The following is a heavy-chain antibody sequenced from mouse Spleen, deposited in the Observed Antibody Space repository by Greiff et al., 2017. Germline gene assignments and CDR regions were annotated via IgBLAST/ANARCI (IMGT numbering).Heavy chain of an antibody. V-gene: IGHV1-42*01. CDR2: INPSTGGT. Sequence: EVQLQQSGPELVKPGASVKISCKASGYSFTGYYMNWVKQSPEKSLEWIGEINPSTGGTTYNQKFKAKATLTVDKSSSTAYMQLKSLTSEDSAVYYCARFAPLMDYWGQGTSVTVSS. CDR1: GYSFTGYY. J-gene: IGHJ4*01. CDR3: ARFAPLMDY.